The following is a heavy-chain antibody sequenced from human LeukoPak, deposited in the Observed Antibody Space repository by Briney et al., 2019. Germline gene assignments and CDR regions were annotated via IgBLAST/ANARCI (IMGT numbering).Heavy chain of an antibody. D-gene: IGHD2-15*01. J-gene: IGHJ4*02. Sequence: GGSLRLSCAASGFTVSSNYMSWVRQAPGKGLEYVSAISSNGGSTYYANSVKGRFTISRDNSKNTLYLQMGSLRAEDMAVYYCARGRYRVANLGFDYWGQGTLVTVSS. CDR1: GFTVSSNY. V-gene: IGHV3-64*01. CDR2: ISSNGGST. CDR3: ARGRYRVANLGFDY.